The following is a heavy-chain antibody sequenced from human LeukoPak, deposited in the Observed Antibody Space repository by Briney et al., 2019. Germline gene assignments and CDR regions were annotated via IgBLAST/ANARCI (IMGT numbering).Heavy chain of an antibody. J-gene: IGHJ5*02. Sequence: PSETLSLTCAVYGGSFSGYYWSWIRQPPGKGLEWIGEINHSGSTNYNPSLKSRVTISVDTSKNQFSLKLSSVTAADTAVYYCAKAHNKRSGSFHGFDPWGQGTLVTVSS. D-gene: IGHD1-26*01. CDR3: AKAHNKRSGSFHGFDP. V-gene: IGHV4-34*01. CDR2: INHSGST. CDR1: GGSFSGYY.